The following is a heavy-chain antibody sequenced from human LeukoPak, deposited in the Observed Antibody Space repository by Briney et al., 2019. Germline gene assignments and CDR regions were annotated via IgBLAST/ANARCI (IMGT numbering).Heavy chain of an antibody. CDR2: IKRDGSDK. CDR1: GFTFSTYW. CDR3: ARGTLRGVIDY. Sequence: GGSLRLSCAASGFTFSTYWMTWVRQAPGKGLEWVANIKRDGSDKYYVDSVKGRFTISRDNAKNSLYLQMNSLRAEDTAVYYCARGTLRGVIDYWGQGTLVTVSS. D-gene: IGHD3-10*01. V-gene: IGHV3-7*01. J-gene: IGHJ4*02.